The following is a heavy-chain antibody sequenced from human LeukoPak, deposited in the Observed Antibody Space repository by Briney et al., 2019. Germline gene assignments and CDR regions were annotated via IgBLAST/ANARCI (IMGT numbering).Heavy chain of an antibody. J-gene: IGHJ6*03. D-gene: IGHD6-13*01. CDR1: EYSFTSYW. V-gene: IGHV5-51*01. Sequence: GESLKISCKGSEYSFTSYWIGWVRQMPGKGLEWMGIIYPGDSDPRYSPSFQGQVTISADKSISPAYLQWSSLKASDTAMYYCARQQAAAGTNYYYYMDVWGKGTTVTVSS. CDR2: IYPGDSDP. CDR3: ARQQAAAGTNYYYYMDV.